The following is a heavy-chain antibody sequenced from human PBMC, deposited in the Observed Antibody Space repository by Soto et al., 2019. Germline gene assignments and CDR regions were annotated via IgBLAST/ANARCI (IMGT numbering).Heavy chain of an antibody. Sequence: GGSLRLSCAASGFTFSSYAMSWVRQAPGKGLGWVSAISGSGGSTYYADSVKGRFTISRDNSKNTLYLQMNSLRAEDTAVYYCAKVPGARSGYVYYFDYWGQGTLVTVSS. V-gene: IGHV3-23*01. J-gene: IGHJ4*02. CDR1: GFTFSSYA. CDR3: AKVPGARSGYVYYFDY. CDR2: ISGSGGST. D-gene: IGHD3-22*01.